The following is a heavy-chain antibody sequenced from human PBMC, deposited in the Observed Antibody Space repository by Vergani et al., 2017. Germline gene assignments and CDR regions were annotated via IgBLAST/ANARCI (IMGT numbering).Heavy chain of an antibody. D-gene: IGHD3-10*01. CDR3: ASTVTGYGSGPYGMDV. CDR1: GGTFSSYT. Sequence: QVQLVQSGAEVKKPGSSVKVSCKASGGTFSSYTISWVRQAPGQGLEWMGRIIPILGIANYAQKFQGRVTITADKSTSTAYMELSSLRSEDTAVYYCASTVTGYGSGPYGMDVWGQGTTVTVSS. CDR2: IIPILGIA. V-gene: IGHV1-69*02. J-gene: IGHJ6*02.